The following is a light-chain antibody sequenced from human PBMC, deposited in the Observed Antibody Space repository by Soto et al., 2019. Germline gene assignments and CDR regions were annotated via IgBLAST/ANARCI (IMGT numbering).Light chain of an antibody. CDR2: DAS. CDR3: QQYNNWPGT. J-gene: IGKJ1*01. V-gene: IGKV3-15*01. Sequence: IALTQAPGTLSLSPGERPTLSCWASQSVRSSLAWYQQKPGQAPRLLIYDASARATDIPARFSGSGSGTEFTLTISSLQSEDSAVYYCQQYNNWPGTFGQGTKVDIK. CDR1: QSVRSS.